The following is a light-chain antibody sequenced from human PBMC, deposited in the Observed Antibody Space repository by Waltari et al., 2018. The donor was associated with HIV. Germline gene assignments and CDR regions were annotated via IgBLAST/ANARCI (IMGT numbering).Light chain of an antibody. J-gene: IGKJ2*03. Sequence: DIVMTQSPDSLAVSLGERATINCKSSQSVLYSSTNKDYLAWYQQKPGQPPKLLIYWASTRESGVPDRFRGSGSGTDFTLTISSLQAEDVAVYYCQQYYSTQYSFGQGTKLEIK. CDR3: QQYYSTQYS. CDR1: QSVLYSSTNKDY. CDR2: WAS. V-gene: IGKV4-1*01.